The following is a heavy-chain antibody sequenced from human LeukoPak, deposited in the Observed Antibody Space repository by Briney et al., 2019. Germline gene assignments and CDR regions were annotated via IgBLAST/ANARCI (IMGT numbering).Heavy chain of an antibody. Sequence: PSETLSLTCTASGGSISSYYWSWIRQPPGKGLEWIGYIYYSGNTNYNPSLKSRVTISVDTSKNQFSLKLSSVTAADTAVYYCARGSVVAATAPLGYWGQGTLVTVSS. CDR1: GGSISSYY. CDR3: ARGSVVAATAPLGY. D-gene: IGHD2-15*01. J-gene: IGHJ4*02. CDR2: IYYSGNT. V-gene: IGHV4-59*01.